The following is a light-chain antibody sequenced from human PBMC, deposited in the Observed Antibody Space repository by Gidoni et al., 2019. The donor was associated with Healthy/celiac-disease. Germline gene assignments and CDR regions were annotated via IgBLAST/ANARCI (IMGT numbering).Light chain of an antibody. CDR1: QGIRND. V-gene: IGKV1-17*01. Sequence: DIQMTQAPSSLSASVGDSFTITCRASQGIRNDLGWYQQNPVKAPKRLIYAASSWQRGVPSSVSGCGSGTEFTLTISSLQPEDFATYYCFSPWTFGQGTKVEIK. CDR3: FSPWT. J-gene: IGKJ1*01. CDR2: AAS.